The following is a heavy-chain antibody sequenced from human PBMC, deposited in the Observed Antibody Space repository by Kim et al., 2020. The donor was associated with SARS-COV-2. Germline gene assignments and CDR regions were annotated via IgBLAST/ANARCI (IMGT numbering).Heavy chain of an antibody. Sequence: GGSLRLSCAASGFTFSSYWMHWVRQAPGKGLVWVSRINSDGSSTSYADSVKGRFTISRDNAKNTLYLQMNSLRAEDTAVYYFARDRGGAAREYVDYYYYGMDVWGQGTTVTVSS. CDR2: INSDGSST. V-gene: IGHV3-74*01. D-gene: IGHD6-6*01. CDR1: GFTFSSYW. CDR3: ARDRGGAAREYVDYYYYGMDV. J-gene: IGHJ6*02.